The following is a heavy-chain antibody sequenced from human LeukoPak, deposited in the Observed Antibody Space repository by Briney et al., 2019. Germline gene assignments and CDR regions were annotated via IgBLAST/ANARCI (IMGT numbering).Heavy chain of an antibody. V-gene: IGHV3-30*04. CDR2: ISYDGTNK. Sequence: GGSLRLSCAASGFTFSSSAMHWVRQAPGKGLEWVAIISYDGTNKYYAHSVKGRFTISRENSKNMLYLQMNSLRAEDTAIYYCAQRSRELLTWGQGTLVTVSS. J-gene: IGHJ5*02. CDR1: GFTFSSSA. D-gene: IGHD1-26*01. CDR3: AQRSRELLT.